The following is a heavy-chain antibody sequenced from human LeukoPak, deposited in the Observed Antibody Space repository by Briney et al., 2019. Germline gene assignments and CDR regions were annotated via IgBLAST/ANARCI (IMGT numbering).Heavy chain of an antibody. CDR3: ASGIYYASVHTWSPV. CDR2: ISYSSTYI. J-gene: IGHJ4*02. V-gene: IGHV3-21*01. D-gene: IGHD3-10*01. Sequence: GGSLRLSCAASGFTFSSYSMNWVRQAPGKGLEWVSSISYSSTYIYYADSVKGRFTISRDDAKNSLYLQMNSLGAEDTAVYYCASGIYYASVHTWSPVWGQGILVTVSS. CDR1: GFTFSSYS.